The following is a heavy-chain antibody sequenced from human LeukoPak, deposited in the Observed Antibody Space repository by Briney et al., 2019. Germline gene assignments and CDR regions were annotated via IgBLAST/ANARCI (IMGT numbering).Heavy chain of an antibody. CDR1: GFTFSSYV. J-gene: IGHJ4*02. V-gene: IGHV3-23*01. CDR2: ISASGGST. CDR3: AKGVAPLCSGGTCYLDN. D-gene: IGHD2-15*01. Sequence: GGSLRLSCAVSGFTFSSYVMSWVRQAPGKGLEWVSVISASGGSTYYADSVKGRFTISRDNSKNTVYLQMSSLRAEDTAVYYCAKGVAPLCSGGTCYLDNWGQGTLVTVSS.